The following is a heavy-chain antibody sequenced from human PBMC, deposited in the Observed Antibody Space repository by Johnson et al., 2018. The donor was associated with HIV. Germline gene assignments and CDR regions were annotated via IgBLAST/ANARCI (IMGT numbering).Heavy chain of an antibody. CDR3: VREIQSYGGNFGGAFDI. CDR2: IYSGGKT. CDR1: GFTVSSNY. V-gene: IGHV3-66*01. Sequence: VQLVESGGDLVQPGGSLRLSCAASGFTVSSNYMSWVRQAPGKGLEWVSVIYSGGKTYYADSVKGRFTISRDNSKNTLYLQMNSLRAEDTAVYYCVREIQSYGGNFGGAFDIWGQGTMVTVSS. J-gene: IGHJ3*02. D-gene: IGHD4-23*01.